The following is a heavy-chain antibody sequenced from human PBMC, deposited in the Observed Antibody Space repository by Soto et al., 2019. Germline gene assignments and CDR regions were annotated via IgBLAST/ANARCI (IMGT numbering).Heavy chain of an antibody. J-gene: IGHJ6*02. CDR3: AKDISSGWDYYYYGMDV. D-gene: IGHD6-19*01. CDR1: GFTFDDYT. V-gene: IGHV3-43*01. Sequence: GGSLRLSCAASGFTFDDYTMHWVRQAPGKGLEWVSLISWDGGSTYYADSVKGRFTISRDNSKNSLYLQMNSLRTEDTALYYCAKDISSGWDYYYYGMDVWGQGTTVTV. CDR2: ISWDGGST.